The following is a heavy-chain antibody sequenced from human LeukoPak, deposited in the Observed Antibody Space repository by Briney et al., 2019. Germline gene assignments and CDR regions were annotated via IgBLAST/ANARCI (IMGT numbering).Heavy chain of an antibody. Sequence: GGSLRLSCAASGLTFSSYAMSWVRQAPGKGLEWVSGISGSGSNTNYADSVKGRFTISRDNSKNTLYLQMNSLRAEDTAVYYCAKDSRYSGNYKAFDIWGQGTMVTVSS. CDR1: GLTFSSYA. CDR3: AKDSRYSGNYKAFDI. V-gene: IGHV3-23*01. CDR2: ISGSGSNT. D-gene: IGHD1-26*01. J-gene: IGHJ3*02.